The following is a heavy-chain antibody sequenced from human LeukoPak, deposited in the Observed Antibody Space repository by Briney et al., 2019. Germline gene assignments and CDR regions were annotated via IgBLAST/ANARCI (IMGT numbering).Heavy chain of an antibody. CDR1: GFTFSSYA. CDR2: ISGSGGST. V-gene: IGHV3-23*01. J-gene: IGHJ4*02. D-gene: IGHD2-2*03. Sequence: GGSLRLSCAASGFTFSSYAMSWVRQAPGKGLEWVSGISGSGGSTYYADSVKGRFTISRDNSKNTLYLQMNSLRAEDTAVYYCAKEAGYCSTTTCYVDYWGQGILVTVSS. CDR3: AKEAGYCSTTTCYVDY.